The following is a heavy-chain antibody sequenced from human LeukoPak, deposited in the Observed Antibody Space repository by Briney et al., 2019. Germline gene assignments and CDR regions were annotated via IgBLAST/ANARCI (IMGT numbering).Heavy chain of an antibody. Sequence: ATVKVSCKPSGGTLTYYAINWVRQAPGQGLEWMGGIIPIFGSTYYAQKFQGRATITADKSTSTAYMELSSLRSDDTAVYYCARTPLVYCSRGTCRHYFYYYMDVWDKGTTGTVSS. V-gene: IGHV1-69*06. CDR3: ARTPLVYCSRGTCRHYFYYYMDV. CDR2: IIPIFGST. D-gene: IGHD2-15*01. J-gene: IGHJ6*03. CDR1: GGTLTYYA.